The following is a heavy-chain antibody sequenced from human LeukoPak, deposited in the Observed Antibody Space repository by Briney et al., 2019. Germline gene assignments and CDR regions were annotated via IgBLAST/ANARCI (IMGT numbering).Heavy chain of an antibody. CDR1: GITLSNYG. CDR3: AKRGVVIRVILVGFHKEANYFDS. Sequence: PGGSLRLSCAVSGITLSNYGMGWVRQAPGKGLEWVAGISDSSGSTNYADSVKGRFTISRDNPKNTLYLQMNSLRAEDTAVYFCAKRGVVIRVILVGFHKEANYFDSWGQGALVTVSS. J-gene: IGHJ4*02. CDR2: ISDSSGST. D-gene: IGHD3-10*01. V-gene: IGHV3-23*01.